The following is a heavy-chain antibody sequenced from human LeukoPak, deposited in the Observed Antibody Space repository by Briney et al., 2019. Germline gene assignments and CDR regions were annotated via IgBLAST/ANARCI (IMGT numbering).Heavy chain of an antibody. Sequence: SETLSLTCTVSGGSISSGCYYWTWIRQPAGKGLEWIGHIYTSGATSYNPSLQSRVTISVDTSKHEFSLKLTSLTAADTAVYYCARTGGGVGWFGTIDSWGQGTLVTVSS. CDR1: GGSISSGCYY. D-gene: IGHD1-14*01. V-gene: IGHV4-61*09. CDR2: IYTSGAT. J-gene: IGHJ4*02. CDR3: ARTGGGVGWFGTIDS.